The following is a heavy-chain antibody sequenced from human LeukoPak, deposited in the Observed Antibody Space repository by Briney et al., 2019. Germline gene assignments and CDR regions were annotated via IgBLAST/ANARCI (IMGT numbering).Heavy chain of an antibody. Sequence: SETLSLTCTVSGHSVTSDFYGGWIRQLPGKGLEWIGTIFHSGKTYYNPSLKSRVTISLDKSKNQFSLTMTSVTASDTAVYYCARTRLGVSLPSVLGGGWFDPWGQGTLVIVSS. V-gene: IGHV4-38-2*02. CDR2: IFHSGKT. CDR1: GHSVTSDFY. J-gene: IGHJ5*02. CDR3: ARTRLGVSLPSVLGGGWFDP. D-gene: IGHD2-8*01.